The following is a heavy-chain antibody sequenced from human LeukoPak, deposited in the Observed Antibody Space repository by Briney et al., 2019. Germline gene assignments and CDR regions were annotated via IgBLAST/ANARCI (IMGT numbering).Heavy chain of an antibody. CDR3: ARDSDTATGVFDY. CDR1: GFTFSSYS. V-gene: IGHV3-21*01. D-gene: IGHD5-18*01. Sequence: PGGSLRLSCAASGFTFSSYSMNWVRQAPGKGLEWVSSISSSSSYIYYADSVKGRFTISRDNAKNSLYLQMNSLRAEDTAVYYCARDSDTATGVFDYWGQGTLVTVSS. CDR2: ISSSSSYI. J-gene: IGHJ4*02.